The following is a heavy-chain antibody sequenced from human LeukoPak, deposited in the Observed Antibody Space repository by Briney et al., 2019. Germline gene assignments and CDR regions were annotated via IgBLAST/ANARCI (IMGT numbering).Heavy chain of an antibody. CDR1: GFTFSGSA. CDR2: IRSKANSYAT. J-gene: IGHJ4*02. Sequence: PGGSLRLSCAASGFTFSGSAMHWVRQASGKGLEWVGRIRSKANSYATAYAASVKGRFTISRDDSKNTAYLQMNSLKTEDTAVYYCTRQGLNGDYWGQGTLVTVSS. V-gene: IGHV3-73*01. CDR3: TRQGLNGDY. D-gene: IGHD1-1*01.